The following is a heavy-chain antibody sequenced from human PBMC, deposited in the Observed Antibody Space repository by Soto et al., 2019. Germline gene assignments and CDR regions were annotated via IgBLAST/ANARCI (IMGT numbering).Heavy chain of an antibody. V-gene: IGHV3-33*01. Sequence: GGSLRLSCAASGFTFSSYGMHWVRQAPGKGLEWVAVIWYDGSNKYYADSVKGRFTISRDNSKNTLYLQMNSLRAEDTAVYYCARGSIDYGDYVPLGYYYMDVWGKGTTVTVSS. CDR2: IWYDGSNK. CDR1: GFTFSSYG. J-gene: IGHJ6*03. D-gene: IGHD4-17*01. CDR3: ARGSIDYGDYVPLGYYYMDV.